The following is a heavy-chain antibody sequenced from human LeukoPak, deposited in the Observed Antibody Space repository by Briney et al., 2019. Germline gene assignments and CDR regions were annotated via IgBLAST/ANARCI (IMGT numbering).Heavy chain of an antibody. J-gene: IGHJ2*01. CDR3: ARDMGKSDTSDWYFDL. CDR1: GFTFSSYA. D-gene: IGHD1-26*01. CDR2: IEQDGSRK. V-gene: IGHV3-7*01. Sequence: PGGSLRLSCAASGFTFSSYAMSWVRQAPGKGPEWLADIEQDGSRKYYVDSVRGRFTISRDNAKNLLYLQMDSLRAEDTALYYCARDMGKSDTSDWYFDLWGRGTLVTVSS.